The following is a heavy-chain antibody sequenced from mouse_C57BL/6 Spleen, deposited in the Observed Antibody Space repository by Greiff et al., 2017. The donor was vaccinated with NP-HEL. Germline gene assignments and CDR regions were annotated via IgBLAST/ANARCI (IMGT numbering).Heavy chain of an antibody. CDR2: IRNKANGYTT. D-gene: IGHD1-1*01. V-gene: IGHV7-3*01. CDR1: GFTFTDYY. CDR3: ASSITTVGFDY. Sequence: EVKLMESGGGLVQPGGSLSLSCAASGFTFTDYYMSWVRQPPGKALEWLGFIRNKANGYTTEYSASVKGRFTISRDNSQSILYLQMNALRAEDSATYYCASSITTVGFDYWGQGTTLTVSS. J-gene: IGHJ2*01.